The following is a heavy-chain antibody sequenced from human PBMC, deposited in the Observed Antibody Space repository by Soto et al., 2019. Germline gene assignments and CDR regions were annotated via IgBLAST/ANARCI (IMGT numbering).Heavy chain of an antibody. CDR3: ASQTTPSEIYYY. J-gene: IGHJ4*01. Sequence: PGGSLRLSCAASGFTFNRYAMSWVRQAPGKGLEWVSTISGSGGSTYYADSVQGRLSISRDNSKNTLYLYMNSLRADDTAVYYCASQTTPSEIYYYWGHGTLVTVSS. CDR1: GFTFNRYA. V-gene: IGHV3-23*01. CDR2: ISGSGGST. D-gene: IGHD2-15*01.